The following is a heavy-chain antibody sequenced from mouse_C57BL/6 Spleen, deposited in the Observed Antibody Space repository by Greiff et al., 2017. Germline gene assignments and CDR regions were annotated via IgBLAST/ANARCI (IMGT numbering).Heavy chain of an antibody. Sequence: EVQRVASGPGLVKPSQSLSLTCSVTGYSITSGYYWNWIRQFPGNKLEWMGYISYDGSNNYNPSLKNRTSITRDTSKNQFVLKLNSVTTEDTATYYCARESNRYFDYWGQGTTLTVSS. CDR3: ARESNRYFDY. V-gene: IGHV3-6*01. CDR1: GYSITSGYY. CDR2: ISYDGSN. J-gene: IGHJ2*01. D-gene: IGHD2-5*01.